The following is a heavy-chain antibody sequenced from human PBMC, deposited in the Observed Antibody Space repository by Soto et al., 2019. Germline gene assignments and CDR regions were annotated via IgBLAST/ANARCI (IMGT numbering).Heavy chain of an antibody. D-gene: IGHD5-12*01. CDR1: GYTFTTYG. Sequence: QVQLVQSGVEVKKPGASVKVSCKASGYTFTTYGINWMRQAPGQGLEWMGWMSPDNGDTVYAQKFQGRVTMTRDPSITTAYMELSSLRSDDTAVYYCAREYTGFVKHYGMDVWGQGTTVTVS. CDR3: AREYTGFVKHYGMDV. J-gene: IGHJ6*02. V-gene: IGHV1-8*01. CDR2: MSPDNGDT.